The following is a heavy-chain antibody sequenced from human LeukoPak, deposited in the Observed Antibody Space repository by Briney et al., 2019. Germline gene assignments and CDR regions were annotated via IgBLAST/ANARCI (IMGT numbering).Heavy chain of an antibody. Sequence: VIIPIFATANYAQKFQGRVTITTDESTSTAYMELSSLRSEDTAVYYCARAPPRWEPGYFQHWGQGTLVTVSS. CDR3: ARAPPRWEPGYFQH. CDR2: IIPIFATA. D-gene: IGHD1-26*01. V-gene: IGHV1-69*05. J-gene: IGHJ1*01.